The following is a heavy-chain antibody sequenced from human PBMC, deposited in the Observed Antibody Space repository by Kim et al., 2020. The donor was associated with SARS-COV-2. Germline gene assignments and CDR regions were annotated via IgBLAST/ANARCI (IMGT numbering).Heavy chain of an antibody. J-gene: IGHJ6*02. V-gene: IGHV4-31*03. Sequence: SETLSLTCTVSGGSISSGGYYWSWIRQHPGKGLELIGYIYYSGSTYYNPSLKSRITISVDTSKNQFSLKLSSVTAADTAVYYCAREGEVAGTGIYYGMDVWGQGTTVTVSS. D-gene: IGHD6-19*01. CDR2: IYYSGST. CDR1: GGSISSGGYY. CDR3: AREGEVAGTGIYYGMDV.